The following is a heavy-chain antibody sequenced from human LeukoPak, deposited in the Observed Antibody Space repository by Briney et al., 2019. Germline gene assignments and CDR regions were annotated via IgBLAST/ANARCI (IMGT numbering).Heavy chain of an antibody. CDR1: GFTFSSYE. Sequence: GGSLRLSCAASGFTFSSYEMNWVRQAPGKGLEWVSYISSSGSTIYYADSVKGRFTISRDNAKDSLYLQMNSLRAEDTAVYYCARDGPATVSFDYWGQGTLVTISS. D-gene: IGHD2-2*01. J-gene: IGHJ4*02. CDR3: ARDGPATVSFDY. V-gene: IGHV3-48*03. CDR2: ISSSGSTI.